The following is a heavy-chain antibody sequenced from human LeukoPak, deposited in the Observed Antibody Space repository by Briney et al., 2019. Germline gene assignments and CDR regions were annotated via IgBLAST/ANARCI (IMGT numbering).Heavy chain of an antibody. CDR1: GYTFTGYY. Sequence: GASVKVSCKASGYTFTGYYMHWVRQAPGQGLEWMGWINPNSGGTNYAQKFQGRVTMTRDTSISTACMELSRLRSDDTAVYYCARDRQQLVRASYYYYGMDVWGQGTTVTVSS. D-gene: IGHD6-13*01. CDR3: ARDRQQLVRASYYYYGMDV. V-gene: IGHV1-2*02. CDR2: INPNSGGT. J-gene: IGHJ6*02.